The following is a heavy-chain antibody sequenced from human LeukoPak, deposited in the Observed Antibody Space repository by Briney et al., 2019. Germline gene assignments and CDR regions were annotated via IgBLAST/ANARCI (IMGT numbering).Heavy chain of an antibody. CDR2: IYYSGST. CDR3: ARGTASSYYYDSSGYVRRAFDI. Sequence: SQTLSLTCTVSGGSISSGDYYWSWLRQPPGTGLEWIGYIYYSGSTYYNPSLKSRVTISVDTSKNQFSLKLSSVTAADTAVYYCARGTASSYYYDSSGYVRRAFDIWGQGTMVTVSS. J-gene: IGHJ3*02. D-gene: IGHD3-22*01. CDR1: GGSISSGDYY. V-gene: IGHV4-30-4*01.